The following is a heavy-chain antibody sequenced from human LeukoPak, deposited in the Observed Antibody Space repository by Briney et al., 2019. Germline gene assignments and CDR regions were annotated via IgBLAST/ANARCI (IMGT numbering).Heavy chain of an antibody. V-gene: IGHV3-23*01. CDR3: ARANIAVAELRYSHH. D-gene: IGHD6-19*01. CDR2: IGGGSGGST. Sequence: GGSLRLSCAASGFTFSSYTMSWVRQAPGKGLEWVSSIGGGSGGSTFYADSVKGRFTISRDNSKNTLYLQMDSLRAEDTAVYYCARANIAVAELRYSHHWGQGALVTVSS. J-gene: IGHJ1*01. CDR1: GFTFSSYT.